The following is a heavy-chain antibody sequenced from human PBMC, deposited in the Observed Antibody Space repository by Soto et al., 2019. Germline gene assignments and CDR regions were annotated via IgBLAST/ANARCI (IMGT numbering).Heavy chain of an antibody. V-gene: IGHV3-48*03. J-gene: IGHJ4*02. Sequence: PGGSLRLSCVASGSTFSSYEMNWVRQAPGKGLEWVSYISEGGGTIHYADSVKGRFTISRDNAKNSLYLQMNSLRAEDTATYYCARKKGDYEVYWGQGTLVTVSS. CDR3: ARKKGDYEVY. D-gene: IGHD4-17*01. CDR2: ISEGGGTI. CDR1: GSTFSSYE.